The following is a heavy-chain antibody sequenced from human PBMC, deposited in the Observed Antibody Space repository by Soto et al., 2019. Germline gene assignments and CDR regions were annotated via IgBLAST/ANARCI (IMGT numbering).Heavy chain of an antibody. CDR3: ERRGSGSYYDY. J-gene: IGHJ4*02. CDR2: ISGSGGST. Sequence: EVQLLESGGGLVQPGGSLRLSCAASGFTFSSYAMRWVRQAPVKGLEWVSAISGSGGSTYYADSVKGRFTISRDNSKNTLYLQRNSLRAEDKAVYYCERRGSGSYYDYWGQGTLVTVSS. CDR1: GFTFSSYA. D-gene: IGHD1-26*01. V-gene: IGHV3-23*01.